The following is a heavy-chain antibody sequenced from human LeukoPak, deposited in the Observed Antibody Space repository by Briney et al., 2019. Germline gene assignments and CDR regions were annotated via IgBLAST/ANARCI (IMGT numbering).Heavy chain of an antibody. CDR3: ARDYAFDI. CDR2: IYYSGST. V-gene: IGHV4-59*12. Sequence: ASETLSLTCTVSGGSISSYYWSWIRQPPGKGLEWVGYIYYSGSTYYNPSLRSRVTISVDMSKNQFSLKLNSVTAADTAVYYCARDYAFDIWGQGTLVTVSS. J-gene: IGHJ3*02. CDR1: GGSISSYY.